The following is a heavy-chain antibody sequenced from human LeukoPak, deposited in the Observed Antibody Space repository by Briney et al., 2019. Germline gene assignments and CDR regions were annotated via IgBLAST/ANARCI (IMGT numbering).Heavy chain of an antibody. CDR1: GGSISSYY. CDR2: IYYSGST. V-gene: IGHV4-59*01. CDR3: AREGYCSAGSCYYYYGMDV. J-gene: IGHJ6*02. D-gene: IGHD2-15*01. Sequence: PSETLSLTSTVSGGSISSYYWSWIRQPPGKGLEWIGYIYYSGSTNYNPSLKSRVTISVDTSKNQFSLKLSSVTAADTAVYYCAREGYCSAGSCYYYYGMDVWGQGTTVTVSS.